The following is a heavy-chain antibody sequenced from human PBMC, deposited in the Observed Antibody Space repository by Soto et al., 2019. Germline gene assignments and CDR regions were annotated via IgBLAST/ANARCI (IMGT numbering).Heavy chain of an antibody. Sequence: QVQLVESGGGVVQPGRSLRLSCAASGFTFSTYGMHWVRQAPGKGPEWVAVIWSDGSNKSYADSVKGRFTISRDNSENSLYLRMNSLRVEDTAVYYCARDLRKGRYFDYWGQGTLVTVSS. CDR1: GFTFSTYG. CDR3: ARDLRKGRYFDY. CDR2: IWSDGSNK. J-gene: IGHJ4*02. V-gene: IGHV3-33*01.